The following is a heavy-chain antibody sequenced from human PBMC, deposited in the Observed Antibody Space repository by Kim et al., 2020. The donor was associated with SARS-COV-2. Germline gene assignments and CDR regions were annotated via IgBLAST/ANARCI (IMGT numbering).Heavy chain of an antibody. CDR2: IYYSGST. J-gene: IGHJ3*02. D-gene: IGHD2-15*01. CDR1: GGSISSGDYY. CDR3: ARDIVYDAFDI. V-gene: IGHV4-30-4*01. Sequence: SETLSLTCTVSGGSISSGDYYWSWIRQPPGKGLEWIGYIYYSGSTYYNPSLKSRVTISVDTSKNQFSLKLSSVTAADTAVYYCARDIVYDAFDIWGQGTMVTVSS.